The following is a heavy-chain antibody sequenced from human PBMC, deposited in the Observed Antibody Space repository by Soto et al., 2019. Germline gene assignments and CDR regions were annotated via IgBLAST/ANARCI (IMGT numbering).Heavy chain of an antibody. J-gene: IGHJ3*02. D-gene: IGHD2-2*03. V-gene: IGHV1-69*06. CDR2: IIPIFGTA. Sequence: SVKVSCKASGGTFSSYAISWVRQAPGQGLEWMGGIIPIFGTANYAQKFQGRVTITADKSTSTAYMELSSLRSEDTAVYYCASGYCSSTSCYGNDFDIWGQGTMVTVSS. CDR3: ASGYCSSTSCYGNDFDI. CDR1: GGTFSSYA.